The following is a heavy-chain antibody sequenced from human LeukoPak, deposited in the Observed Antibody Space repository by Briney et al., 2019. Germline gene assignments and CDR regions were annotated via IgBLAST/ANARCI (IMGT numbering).Heavy chain of an antibody. D-gene: IGHD3-22*01. V-gene: IGHV3-23*01. CDR1: GFTLSSYA. Sequence: TGGSLRLSCAASGFTLSSYAMSWVRQAPGKGLEWVSAISGSGGSTYYADSVKGRFTISRDNSKNTLYLQMNSLRAEDTAVYYCAKASVGGLGYYDSSGYYYAFYYFDYWGQGTLVTVSS. CDR2: ISGSGGST. CDR3: AKASVGGLGYYDSSGYYYAFYYFDY. J-gene: IGHJ4*02.